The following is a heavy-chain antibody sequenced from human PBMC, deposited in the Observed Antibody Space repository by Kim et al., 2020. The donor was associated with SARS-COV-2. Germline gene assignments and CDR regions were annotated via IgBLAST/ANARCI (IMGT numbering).Heavy chain of an antibody. CDR1: GFTFSSYA. CDR3: ARERSYGDYDY. V-gene: IGHV3-64*01. J-gene: IGHJ4*02. D-gene: IGHD4-17*01. Sequence: GGSLRLSCAASGFTFSSYAMHWVRQAPGKGLEYVSAISSNGGSTYYANSVKGRFTISRDNSKNTLYLQMGSLRAEDMAVYYCARERSYGDYDYWGQGTLV. CDR2: ISSNGGST.